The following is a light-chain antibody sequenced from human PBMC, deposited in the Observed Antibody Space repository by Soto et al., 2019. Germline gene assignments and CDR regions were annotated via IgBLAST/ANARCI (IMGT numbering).Light chain of an antibody. V-gene: IGKV3-20*01. Sequence: EIVLTQSPGTLSLSPGERATLSCRASQSVSSSYLAWYQQKPGQAPRLLIYGASSRATGIPDRFSGSGSGTDFTLTTSRLEPEDFAVYYCQQYGSLLTFGQGTKVDIK. CDR3: QQYGSLLT. J-gene: IGKJ1*01. CDR1: QSVSSSY. CDR2: GAS.